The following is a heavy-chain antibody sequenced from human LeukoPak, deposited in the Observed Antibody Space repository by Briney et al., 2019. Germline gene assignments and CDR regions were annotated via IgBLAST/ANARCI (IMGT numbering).Heavy chain of an antibody. Sequence: GGSLRLSCAPSGFTFSSYGMHWVRQASGKGLEWVGRTKNKANSYTTEYAASVKGRFTISRDDSRNSLHLLMNSLSTEDTAVYSCVRETYGSFDSWGQGTLVTVSS. J-gene: IGHJ4*02. CDR1: GFTFSSYG. V-gene: IGHV3-72*01. CDR3: VRETYGSFDS. CDR2: TKNKANSYTT. D-gene: IGHD4-17*01.